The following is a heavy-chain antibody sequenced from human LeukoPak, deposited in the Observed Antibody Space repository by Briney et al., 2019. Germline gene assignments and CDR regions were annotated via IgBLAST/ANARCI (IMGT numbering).Heavy chain of an antibody. J-gene: IGHJ4*02. V-gene: IGHV3-30-3*01. CDR1: GFTFSSYT. CDR2: ISFDGSNK. Sequence: GGSLRLSCAASGFTFSSYTMHWVRQAPGKGLEWVAVISFDGSNKYYADSVKGRFTISSDNSKNTLYLQMNSLRPEDTAVYYCARGSGSYSANFDYWGQGTLVTVSS. D-gene: IGHD1-26*01. CDR3: ARGSGSYSANFDY.